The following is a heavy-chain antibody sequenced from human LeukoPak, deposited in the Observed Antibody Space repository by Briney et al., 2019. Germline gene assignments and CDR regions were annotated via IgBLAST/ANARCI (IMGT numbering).Heavy chain of an antibody. J-gene: IGHJ4*02. Sequence: GGSLRLSCAASGFTFSDSYMTWVRQAPGKGLEWLSYISGNSGDANYADSVKGRFTISRDNAKNSLYLQMNSLRAEDTGFYYCARSGYSSSWYMFWGQGSLVTVSS. D-gene: IGHD6-13*01. CDR1: GFTFSDSY. V-gene: IGHV3-11*06. CDR2: ISGNSGDA. CDR3: ARSGYSSSWYMF.